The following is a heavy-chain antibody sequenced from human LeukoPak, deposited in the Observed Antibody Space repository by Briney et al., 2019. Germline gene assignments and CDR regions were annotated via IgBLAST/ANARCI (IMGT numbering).Heavy chain of an antibody. V-gene: IGHV3-23*01. CDR3: VKVRGPTYTFFFDY. D-gene: IGHD2-2*02. CDR1: GFTLRRYV. Sequence: GGSLRLSCAASGFTLRRYVMTWVRQAPGKGLEWVSGISGSGNITYYTDSVKGRFTISRDNSKNTLDLQMNSLRAEDTAVYYCVKVRGPTYTFFFDYWGRGTLVTVSS. CDR2: ISGSGNIT. J-gene: IGHJ4*02.